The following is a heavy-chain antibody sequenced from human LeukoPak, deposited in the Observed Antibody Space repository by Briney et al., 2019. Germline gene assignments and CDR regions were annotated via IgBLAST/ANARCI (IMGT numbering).Heavy chain of an antibody. CDR3: ARHWGFTIFGVVLNWFDP. Sequence: SQTLSLTCTVSGGSISSGDYYWSWIRQPPGKGLEWIGSIYYSGSTYYNPSLKSRVTISVDTSKNQFSLKLSSVTAADTAVYYCARHWGFTIFGVVLNWFDPWGQGTLVTVSS. J-gene: IGHJ5*02. CDR2: IYYSGST. V-gene: IGHV4-39*01. D-gene: IGHD3-3*01. CDR1: GGSISSGDYY.